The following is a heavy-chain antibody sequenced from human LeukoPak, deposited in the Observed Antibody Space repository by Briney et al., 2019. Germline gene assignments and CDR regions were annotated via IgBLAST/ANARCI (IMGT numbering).Heavy chain of an antibody. CDR3: ARGGSGASLAYYFDY. CDR1: GFTFSSYA. Sequence: SGGSLRLSCAASGFTFSSYAMSWVRQAPGKGLEWVSTFSGSGGSTYYADSVKGRFTISRDNAKNSLYLQMNSLRAEDTAVYYCARGGSGASLAYYFDYWGQGTLVTVSS. D-gene: IGHD6-19*01. J-gene: IGHJ4*02. V-gene: IGHV3-23*01. CDR2: FSGSGGST.